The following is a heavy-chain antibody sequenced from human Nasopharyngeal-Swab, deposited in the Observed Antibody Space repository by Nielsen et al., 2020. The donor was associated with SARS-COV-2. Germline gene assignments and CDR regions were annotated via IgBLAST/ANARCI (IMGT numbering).Heavy chain of an antibody. J-gene: IGHJ4*02. CDR2: ISWNSGSI. CDR3: AKDFYDILTGGVDY. D-gene: IGHD3-9*01. Sequence: SLQISCAASGFTFDDYAMHWVRQAPGKGLEWVSGISWNSGSIGYADSVKGRFTISRDNAKNSLYLQMNSLRAEDTALYYCAKDFYDILTGGVDYWGQGTLVTVSS. V-gene: IGHV3-9*01. CDR1: GFTFDDYA.